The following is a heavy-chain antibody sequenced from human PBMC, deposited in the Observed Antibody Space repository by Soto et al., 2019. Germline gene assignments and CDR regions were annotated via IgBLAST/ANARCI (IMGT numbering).Heavy chain of an antibody. Sequence: EVQLLESGGGLVQPGGSLRLSCAASGFTFSSYAMSWVRQAPGKGLEWVSAISGSGGSTYYADSVKGRFTISRDKSKNTLYLQMNSLRAEDTAVYYCAKISSGPNRFDYWGQGTLVTVSS. CDR1: GFTFSSYA. J-gene: IGHJ4*02. CDR3: AKISSGPNRFDY. CDR2: ISGSGGST. D-gene: IGHD6-19*01. V-gene: IGHV3-23*01.